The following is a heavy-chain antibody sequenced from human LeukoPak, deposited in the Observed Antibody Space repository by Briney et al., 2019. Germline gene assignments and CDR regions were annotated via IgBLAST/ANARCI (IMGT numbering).Heavy chain of an antibody. D-gene: IGHD3-10*01. V-gene: IGHV3-30*18. J-gene: IGHJ4*02. CDR3: AKDLYYYGSGSYYNGGFDY. CDR2: ISYDGSNK. Sequence: PGGSLRLSCAASEFNFSSYGMHWVRQAPGKGLEWVAVISYDGSNKYYADSVKGRFTISRDNSKNTLYLQMNSLRAEDTAVYYCAKDLYYYGSGSYYNGGFDYWGQGTLVTVSS. CDR1: EFNFSSYG.